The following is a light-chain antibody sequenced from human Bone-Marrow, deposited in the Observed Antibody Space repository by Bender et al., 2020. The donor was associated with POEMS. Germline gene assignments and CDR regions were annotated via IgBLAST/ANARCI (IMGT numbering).Light chain of an antibody. CDR3: QTYYNGTYV. V-gene: IGLV3-21*01. J-gene: IGLJ1*01. CDR2: NDN. CDR1: NIGRKS. Sequence: SYVLTQAPSLSVATGKTARITCGGNNIGRKSVHWYQQKAGQVPVEVIYNDNVRPSGIPERFSGSFSGNSATLTISGTQAVDEADYFCQTYYNGTYVFGAGTKVTVL.